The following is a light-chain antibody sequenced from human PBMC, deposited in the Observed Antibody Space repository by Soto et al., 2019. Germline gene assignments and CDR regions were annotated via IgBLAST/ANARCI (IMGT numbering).Light chain of an antibody. CDR3: LQLNSNIGTWT. Sequence: IQMSQTLYSLPASVGDRVTITCRASQGIRNDLVWYQQRPGRAPKRLIYDASSLQSGVPSRFSGSGSGTEFTLTISSLQPEDFATYFCLQLNSNIGTWTCGQGTKV. CDR1: QGIRND. CDR2: DAS. J-gene: IGKJ1*01. V-gene: IGKV1-17*01.